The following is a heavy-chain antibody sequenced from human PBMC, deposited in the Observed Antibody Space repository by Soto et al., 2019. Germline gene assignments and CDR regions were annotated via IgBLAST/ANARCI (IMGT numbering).Heavy chain of an antibody. Sequence: EVQLLESGGGLVQPGGSLRLSCAASGFTFSTYSMTWVRQAPGKGLEWVSTIRDSGSSAHYADSVRGRCTISRDNSKNTLFLHKNSLRAEDTAVYGCGRVKAQVLSSGWYGGDDIWGQGTVVTVSS. V-gene: IGHV3-23*01. J-gene: IGHJ3*02. D-gene: IGHD6-19*01. CDR3: GRVKAQVLSSGWYGGDDI. CDR2: IRDSGSSA. CDR1: GFTFSTYS.